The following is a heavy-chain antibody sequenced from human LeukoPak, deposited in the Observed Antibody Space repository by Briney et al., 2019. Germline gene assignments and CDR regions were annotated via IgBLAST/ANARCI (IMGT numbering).Heavy chain of an antibody. D-gene: IGHD4-17*01. CDR1: GYTFTSYG. Sequence: ASVKVSCKASGYTFTSYGISWVRQAPGQGLEWMGWISAYNGNTNYAQKLQGRVTMTTDTSTSTAYMELRSLRSDDTAVYYCARDLRYGDHAPINYFDYWGQGTLVTVSS. V-gene: IGHV1-18*01. CDR3: ARDLRYGDHAPINYFDY. J-gene: IGHJ4*02. CDR2: ISAYNGNT.